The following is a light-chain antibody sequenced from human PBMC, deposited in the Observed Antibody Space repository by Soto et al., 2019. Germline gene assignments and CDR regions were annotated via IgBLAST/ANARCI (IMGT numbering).Light chain of an antibody. V-gene: IGKV3-20*01. CDR3: QQYGSSRT. CDR2: GAS. Sequence: EIVLTQSPGTLSLSPGEGATLSCRASQSVSSSYLAWYQQKSGQAPRLLFSGASNRATGVPVRFSGSGSGTDFTLSISRLEPEDFAVYYCQQYGSSRTFGQGTKVDIK. J-gene: IGKJ1*01. CDR1: QSVSSSY.